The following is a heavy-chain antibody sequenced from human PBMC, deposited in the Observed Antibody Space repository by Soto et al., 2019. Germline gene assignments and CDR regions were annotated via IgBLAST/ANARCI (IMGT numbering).Heavy chain of an antibody. J-gene: IGHJ4*02. CDR3: ARYYGGYSDY. D-gene: IGHD3-10*01. CDR1: GGSISSHY. V-gene: IGHV4-59*08. CDR2: IYYSGST. Sequence: SETLSLTCTVSGGSISSHYWSWIRQPPGKGLEWIGYIYYSGSTNYNPSLKSRVTISVDTSKNQFSLKLSSVTAADTAVYYCARYYGGYSDYWGQGTLVTVSS.